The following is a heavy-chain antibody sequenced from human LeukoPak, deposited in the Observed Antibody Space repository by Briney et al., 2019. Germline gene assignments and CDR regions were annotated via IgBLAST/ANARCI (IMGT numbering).Heavy chain of an antibody. CDR1: GFTFSSYW. J-gene: IGHJ1*01. Sequence: GGSLRLSCAASGFTFSSYWMSWVRQAPGKGLEWVANIKQDGSEKYYVDSVKGRFTISRDNAKNSLYLQMNSLRAEDTAVYYCARGGAPAYYGSDSLQHWGQGTLVTVSS. D-gene: IGHD3-10*01. CDR2: IKQDGSEK. CDR3: ARGGAPAYYGSDSLQH. V-gene: IGHV3-7*01.